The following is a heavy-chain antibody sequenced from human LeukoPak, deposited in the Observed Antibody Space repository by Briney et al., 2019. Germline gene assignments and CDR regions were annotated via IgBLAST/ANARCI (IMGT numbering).Heavy chain of an antibody. J-gene: IGHJ4*02. CDR1: GYTFTSYE. CDR3: ARITGMIDY. Sequence: ASVKVSCKASGYTFTSYEINWVRQATGQRLEWMGWMNPNSGNTGYAQKFQGRVTMTRNTSISTAYMELSSLRPEDTAVYYCARITGMIDYWGQGTLVTVSS. D-gene: IGHD1-20*01. CDR2: MNPNSGNT. V-gene: IGHV1-8*01.